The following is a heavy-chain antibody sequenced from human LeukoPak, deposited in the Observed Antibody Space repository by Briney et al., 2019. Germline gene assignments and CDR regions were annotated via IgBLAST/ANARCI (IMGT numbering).Heavy chain of an antibody. J-gene: IGHJ3*02. CDR1: GFTFSSYA. Sequence: PGGSLRLSCAASGFTFSSYAMSWVCQAPGKGLEWVSAISGSGGSTYYADSVKGRFTISRDNSKNTLYLQMNSLRAEDTAVYYCAREYYYGSGTNPAEAFDIWGQGTMVTVSS. CDR2: ISGSGGST. D-gene: IGHD3-10*01. CDR3: AREYYYGSGTNPAEAFDI. V-gene: IGHV3-23*01.